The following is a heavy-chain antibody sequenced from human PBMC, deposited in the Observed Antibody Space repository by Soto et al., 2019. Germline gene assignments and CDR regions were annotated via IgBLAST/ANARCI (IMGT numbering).Heavy chain of an antibody. J-gene: IGHJ4*02. CDR2: INHSGST. D-gene: IGHD6-13*01. V-gene: IGHV4-34*01. CDR1: GGSFSGYY. CDR3: AGGIAAAGTGY. Sequence: SETLSLTCAVYGGSFSGYYWSWIRQPPGKGLEWIGEINHSGSTNYNPSLKSRVTISVDTSKNQFSLKLSSVTAADTAVYYCAGGIAAAGTGYWGQGTLVTVSS.